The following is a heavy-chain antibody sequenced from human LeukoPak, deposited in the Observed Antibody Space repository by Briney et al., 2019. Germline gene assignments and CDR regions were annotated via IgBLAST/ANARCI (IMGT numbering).Heavy chain of an antibody. D-gene: IGHD4-17*01. CDR3: TTDSARATVTTFY. V-gene: IGHV3-15*01. Sequence: GGSLRLSCAASGFTFSNAWMSWVRQAPGKGLEWVGRIKSKTDGGTTDYAAPVKGRFTISRDDSKNTLYLQMNSLKTKDTAVYYCTTDSARATVTTFYWGQGTLVTVSS. CDR2: IKSKTDGGTT. J-gene: IGHJ4*02. CDR1: GFTFSNAW.